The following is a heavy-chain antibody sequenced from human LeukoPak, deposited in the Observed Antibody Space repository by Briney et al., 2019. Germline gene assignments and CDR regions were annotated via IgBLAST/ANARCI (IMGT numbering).Heavy chain of an antibody. CDR2: ISYDGSNK. Sequence: GGSLRLSCAASGFTLSSYAMHWVRQAPGKGLEWVAVISYDGSNKYYADSVKGRFTISRDNSKNTLYLQMNSLRAEDTAVYYCARGDIVVVVAAKPHDAFDIWGQGTMVTVSS. J-gene: IGHJ3*02. CDR3: ARGDIVVVVAAKPHDAFDI. CDR1: GFTLSSYA. D-gene: IGHD2-15*01. V-gene: IGHV3-30-3*01.